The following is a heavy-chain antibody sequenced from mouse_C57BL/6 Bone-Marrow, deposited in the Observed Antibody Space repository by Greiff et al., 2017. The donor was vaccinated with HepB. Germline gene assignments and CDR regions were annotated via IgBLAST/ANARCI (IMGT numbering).Heavy chain of an antibody. CDR3: AREGDDGYPAWFAY. V-gene: IGHV1-4*01. Sequence: QVQLQQSGAELARPGASVKMSCKASGYTFTSYTMHWVKQRPGQGLEWIGYINPSSGYTKYNQKFKDKATLTADKSSSTAYMQLSSLTSEDSAVYYCAREGDDGYPAWFAYWGQGTLVTVSA. CDR1: GYTFTSYT. D-gene: IGHD2-3*01. J-gene: IGHJ3*01. CDR2: INPSSGYT.